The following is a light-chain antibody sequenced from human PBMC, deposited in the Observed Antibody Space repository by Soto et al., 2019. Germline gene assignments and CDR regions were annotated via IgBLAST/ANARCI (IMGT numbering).Light chain of an antibody. CDR3: QQYENLPIT. CDR2: DAS. CDR1: QDISNL. J-gene: IGKJ5*01. V-gene: IGKV1-33*01. Sequence: IQMTQSTSSLSASVGDRVTITCQATQDISNLLNWFQQKPGKAPKLLIYDASNLETGVPSRFSGSGSGTDFTFTISSLQAEDIATYYCQQYENLPITFGQGTQLEIK.